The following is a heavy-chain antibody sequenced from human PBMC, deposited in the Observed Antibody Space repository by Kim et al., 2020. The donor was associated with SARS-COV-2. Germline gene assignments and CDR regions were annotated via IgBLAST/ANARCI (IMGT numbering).Heavy chain of an antibody. J-gene: IGHJ4*02. CDR2: ISSSGSTI. V-gene: IGHV3-48*03. D-gene: IGHD2-2*01. CDR1: GFTFSSYE. Sequence: GGSLRLSCAASGFTFSSYEMNWVRQAPGKGLEWVSYISSSGSTIYYADSVKGRFTISRDNAKNSLYLQMNSLRAEDTAVYYCARSRETFLPAAIIGVDYWGQGTLVTVSS. CDR3: ARSRETFLPAAIIGVDY.